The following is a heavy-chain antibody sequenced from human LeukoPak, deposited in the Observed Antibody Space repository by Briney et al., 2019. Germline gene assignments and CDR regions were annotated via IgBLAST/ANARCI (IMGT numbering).Heavy chain of an antibody. D-gene: IGHD1-26*01. V-gene: IGHV4-4*07. Sequence: SETLSLTCTVLGRSISVDYWSWIRQPAGKGLEGIERINTSGNTNYNPSLKSRVTMSVDTSKNQFSLKLSSVTAADTAVYYCARGWGYMDVWGRGTTVTVSS. CDR3: ARGWGYMDV. CDR1: GRSISVDY. J-gene: IGHJ6*03. CDR2: INTSGNT.